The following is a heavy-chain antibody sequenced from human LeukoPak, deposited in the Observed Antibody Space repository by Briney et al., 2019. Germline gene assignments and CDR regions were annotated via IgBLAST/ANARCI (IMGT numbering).Heavy chain of an antibody. CDR1: GFTFSSYG. CDR3: AKDLITMIVVVMTNSGGAFDI. CDR2: ISYDGSNK. D-gene: IGHD3-22*01. J-gene: IGHJ3*02. Sequence: PGGSLRLSCAASGFTFSSYGMHWVRQVPGKGLEWVAVISYDGSNKYYADSVKGRFTISRDNSKNTLYLQMNSLRAEDTAVYYCAKDLITMIVVVMTNSGGAFDIWGQGTMVTVSS. V-gene: IGHV3-30*18.